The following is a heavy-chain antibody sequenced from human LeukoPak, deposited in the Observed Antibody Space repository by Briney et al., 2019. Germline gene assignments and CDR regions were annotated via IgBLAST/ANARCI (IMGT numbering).Heavy chain of an antibody. CDR2: IYYSGST. J-gene: IGHJ4*02. CDR1: GGSISSGDYY. V-gene: IGHV4-30-4*01. Sequence: KSSETLSLTCTVSGGSISSGDYYWSWIRQPPGKGLEWIGYIYYSGSTYYNPSLKSRVTISVDTSKNQFSLKLSSVTAADTAVYYCARVGGDHLFDYWGQGTLVTVSS. CDR3: ARVGGDHLFDY. D-gene: IGHD3-16*01.